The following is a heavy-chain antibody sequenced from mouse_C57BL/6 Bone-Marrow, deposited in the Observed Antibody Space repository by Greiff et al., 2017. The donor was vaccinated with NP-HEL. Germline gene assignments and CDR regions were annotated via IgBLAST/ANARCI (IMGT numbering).Heavy chain of an antibody. Sequence: EVKLQESGPELVKPGASVKMSCKASGYTFTDYNMHWVKQSHGKSLEWIGYINPNNGGTSYNQKFKGKATLTVNKSSSTAYMELRSLTSEDSAVYYCARGAMVTTGDFDYGGQGTTLTVSS. CDR1: GYTFTDYN. D-gene: IGHD2-2*01. CDR2: INPNNGGT. J-gene: IGHJ2*01. V-gene: IGHV1-22*01. CDR3: ARGAMVTTGDFDY.